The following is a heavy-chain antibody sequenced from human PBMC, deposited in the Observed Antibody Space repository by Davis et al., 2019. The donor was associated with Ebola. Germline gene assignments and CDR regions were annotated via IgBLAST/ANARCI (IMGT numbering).Heavy chain of an antibody. CDR1: GGSINSGGKY. D-gene: IGHD2-2*01. CDR2: IHYSGST. Sequence: SETLSLTCTVSGGSINSGGKYWNWIRQHPGKGLEWIGYIHYSGSTNYNPSLRSRVTISIDTSKNQFSLKLSSVTAADTAVYYCARRVPAAAFDIWGQGTMVTVSS. V-gene: IGHV4-61*08. CDR3: ARRVPAAAFDI. J-gene: IGHJ3*02.